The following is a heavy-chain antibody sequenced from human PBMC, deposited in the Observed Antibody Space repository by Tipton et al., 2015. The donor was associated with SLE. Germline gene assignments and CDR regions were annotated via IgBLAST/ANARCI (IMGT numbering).Heavy chain of an antibody. CDR1: GGSISSYY. J-gene: IGHJ4*02. V-gene: IGHV4-59*01. CDR2: IYYSGST. CDR3: ARTFTIFGVGYFDY. Sequence: TLSLTCTVSGGSISSYYWSWIRQPPGKGLEWIGYIYYSGSTNYNPSLKSRVTISVDTSKNQFSLKLSSVTAADTAVYYCARTFTIFGVGYFDYWGQGTLVTVSS. D-gene: IGHD3-3*01.